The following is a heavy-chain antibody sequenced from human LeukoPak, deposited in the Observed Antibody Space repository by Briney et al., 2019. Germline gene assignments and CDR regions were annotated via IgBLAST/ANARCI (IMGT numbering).Heavy chain of an antibody. V-gene: IGHV4-59*08. CDR3: ARRSWGSDLDY. J-gene: IGHJ4*02. Sequence: SETLSLTCTVSGGSLSSYYWTWIRQPPGKGLEWIGYISYSGTTNYNPSLKSRVTISVDTSKNQFSLKLSSVTAADTAVYYCARRSWGSDLDYWGQGTLVTVSS. D-gene: IGHD7-27*01. CDR1: GGSLSSYY. CDR2: ISYSGTT.